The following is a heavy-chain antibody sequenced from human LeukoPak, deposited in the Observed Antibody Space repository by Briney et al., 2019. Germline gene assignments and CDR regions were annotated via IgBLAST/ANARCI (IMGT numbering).Heavy chain of an antibody. J-gene: IGHJ6*03. V-gene: IGHV1-69*04. D-gene: IGHD3/OR15-3a*01. CDR1: GGTFSSYA. CDR2: IIPILGIA. CDR3: ARSRTGYYYYYMDA. Sequence: GASVKVSCKASGGTFSSYAISWVRQAPGQGLEWMGRIIPILGIANYAQKFQGRVTITADKSTSTAYMELSSLRSEDAAVYYCARSRTGYYYYYMDAWGKGTTVTVSS.